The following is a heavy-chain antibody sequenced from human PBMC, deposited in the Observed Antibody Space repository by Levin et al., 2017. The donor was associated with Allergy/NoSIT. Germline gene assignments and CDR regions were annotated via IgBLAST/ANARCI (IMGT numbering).Heavy chain of an antibody. CDR2: IRDTGTST. J-gene: IGHJ4*02. CDR3: AKEAAAFGIPRFDD. CDR1: GFTFRNYG. V-gene: IGHV3-23*01. D-gene: IGHD6-25*01. Sequence: GGSLRLSCAASGFTFRNYGMSWVRQAPGKGPEWVSGIRDTGTSTFYAESVKGRFIVSRDNSNNILYLKMNSLRHEDTAVYYCAKEAAAFGIPRFDDWGQGTLVTVSS.